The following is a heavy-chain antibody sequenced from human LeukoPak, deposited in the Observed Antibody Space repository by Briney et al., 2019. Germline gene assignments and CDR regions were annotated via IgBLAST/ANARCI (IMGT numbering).Heavy chain of an antibody. J-gene: IGHJ4*02. CDR1: GFTFSSYT. CDR3: VRDLGGRSGH. D-gene: IGHD1-26*01. V-gene: IGHV3-21*01. Sequence: GGSLRLSCAVSGFTFSSYTMHWVRQAPMKGLEWVSSISTSATYTYYADSVKGRSTIFRDNAKNTLYLQMNSLRAEDTAVYYCVRDLGGRSGHWGQGTLVTVSS. CDR2: ISTSATYT.